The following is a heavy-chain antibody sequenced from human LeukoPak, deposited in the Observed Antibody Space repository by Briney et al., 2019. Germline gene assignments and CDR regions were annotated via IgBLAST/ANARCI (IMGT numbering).Heavy chain of an antibody. Sequence: SETLSLTCTLSGGPTNNYYWYWIRQPPGEGLEWIWYAHYSGSTYYNPSLQSRVTISVDTSKNQFSLKLSSVTAADTAVYYCARRMEQMPTIGQSNWIDPWGQGTLVTVSS. D-gene: IGHD5-24*01. CDR2: AHYSGST. J-gene: IGHJ5*02. CDR1: GGPTNNYY. V-gene: IGHV4-59*08. CDR3: ARRMEQMPTIGQSNWIDP.